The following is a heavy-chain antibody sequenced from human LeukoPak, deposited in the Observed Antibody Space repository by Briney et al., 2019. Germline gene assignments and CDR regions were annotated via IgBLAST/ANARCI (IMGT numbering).Heavy chain of an antibody. V-gene: IGHV3-74*01. CDR1: GSTFSSYR. CDR2: INSDGSST. D-gene: IGHD1-26*01. J-gene: IGHJ4*02. CDR3: ARDLSNSGSLHPFDY. Sequence: GGSLRLSCAASGSTFSSYRMHWVRQAPGKGLVWVSRINSDGSSTSYADSVKGRFTISRENSKNTMYLQMNSLRAEDTAVYYCARDLSNSGSLHPFDYWGQGTLVTVSS.